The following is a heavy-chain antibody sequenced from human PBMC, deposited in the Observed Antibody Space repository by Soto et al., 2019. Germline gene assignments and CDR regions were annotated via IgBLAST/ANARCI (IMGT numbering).Heavy chain of an antibody. V-gene: IGHV1-69*02. CDR1: GGTFSSYT. Sequence: QVQLVQSGAEVKKPGSSVKVSCKASGGTFSSYTISWVRQAPGQGLEWMGRIIPILGIANYAQKFQGRVTINANKSPSPAYKELSSVRSEDTAVYYCASGSGPTYYYYGMDVWGQGTTVTVSS. CDR3: ASGSGPTYYYYGMDV. CDR2: IIPILGIA. D-gene: IGHD3-10*01. J-gene: IGHJ6*02.